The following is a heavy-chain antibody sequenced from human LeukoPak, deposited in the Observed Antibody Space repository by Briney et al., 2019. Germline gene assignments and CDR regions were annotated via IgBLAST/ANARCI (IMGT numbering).Heavy chain of an antibody. V-gene: IGHV4-4*07. CDR1: GGSINSYY. J-gene: IGHJ6*03. Sequence: SETLSLTCTVSGGSINSYYWSWIRQPAGKGLEWIGRIYTSGSTNYNPSLKSRVTMSVDTSKNQFSLKLSSVTAADTAVYYCARDRGIAVAGTKFTYYYYMDVWGKGTTVTVSS. CDR2: IYTSGST. CDR3: ARDRGIAVAGTKFTYYYYMDV. D-gene: IGHD6-19*01.